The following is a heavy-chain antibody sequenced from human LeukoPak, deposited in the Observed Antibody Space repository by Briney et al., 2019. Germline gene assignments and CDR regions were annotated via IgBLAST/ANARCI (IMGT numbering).Heavy chain of an antibody. V-gene: IGHV3-48*03. J-gene: IGHJ4*02. Sequence: GGSLRLSCAASGFTFSSYEMNWVRQAPGKGLEWVSYISTSGSTIYYADSVKGRFTMSRDNPKNTLYLQMNSLRAEDTAVYYCAKTALGVGGIVLVPHIDYWGQGTLVTVST. CDR1: GFTFSSYE. CDR2: ISTSGSTI. CDR3: AKTALGVGGIVLVPHIDY. D-gene: IGHD2-2*01.